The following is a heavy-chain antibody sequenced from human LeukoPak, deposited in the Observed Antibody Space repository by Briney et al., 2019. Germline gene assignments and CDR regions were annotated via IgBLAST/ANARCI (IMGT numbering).Heavy chain of an antibody. CDR1: GGSISSSSYY. D-gene: IGHD4-11*01. J-gene: IGHJ3*02. CDR3: ARHHPLALQSAFDI. Sequence: SETLSLTCTVSGGSISSSSYYWGWIRQPPGKGLEWIGSIYYSGSTYYNPSPKSRVTISVDTSKNQFSLKLSSVTAADTAVYYCARHHPLALQSAFDIWGQGTMVTVSS. CDR2: IYYSGST. V-gene: IGHV4-39*01.